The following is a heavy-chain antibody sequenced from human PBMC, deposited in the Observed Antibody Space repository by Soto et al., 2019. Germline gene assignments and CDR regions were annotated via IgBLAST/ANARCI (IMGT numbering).Heavy chain of an antibody. CDR2: ISAYNGNT. CDR3: ARDPYGSGSYYPNSYSFDY. V-gene: IGHV1-18*01. Sequence: QVQLVQSGAEVKKPGASVKVSCKAPGYTFTSYGISWVRQAPGQGLEWMGSISAYNGNTNYAQKLQGRVTMTTDTSTSTAYMELRSLRSDDTAVYYCARDPYGSGSYYPNSYSFDYWGQGTLVTVSS. J-gene: IGHJ4*02. CDR1: GYTFTSYG. D-gene: IGHD3-10*01.